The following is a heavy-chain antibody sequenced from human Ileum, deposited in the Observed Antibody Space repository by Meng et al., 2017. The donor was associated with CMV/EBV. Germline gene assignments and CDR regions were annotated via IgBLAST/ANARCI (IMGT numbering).Heavy chain of an antibody. CDR3: ARDPHYDFWSGYYTHPYSMDV. CDR1: GFTFSNYG. D-gene: IGHD3-3*01. Sequence: GESLKISCAASGFTFSNYGMHWVRQAPGKGLDWVAFIHYDGSNKYYADSVKGRFTISRDNSKTTLYLQMNSLRAEDTAVYYCARDPHYDFWSGYYTHPYSMDVWGQGTTVTVSS. J-gene: IGHJ6*02. CDR2: IHYDGSNK. V-gene: IGHV3-30*02.